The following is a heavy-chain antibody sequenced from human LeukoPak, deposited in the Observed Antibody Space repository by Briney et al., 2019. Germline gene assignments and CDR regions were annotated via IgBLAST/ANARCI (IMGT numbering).Heavy chain of an antibody. J-gene: IGHJ3*02. Sequence: SETLSLTCAVNGGSFSGYYWSWIRQPPGKGLEWIGEINHSGTTKYNPSLKSRVTISVDTPNNQFSLKLSSVTAADTAVYYCAKTNYDILTGYFAFDMWGQGTMVTVSS. CDR2: INHSGTT. D-gene: IGHD3-9*01. CDR1: GGSFSGYY. V-gene: IGHV4-34*01. CDR3: AKTNYDILTGYFAFDM.